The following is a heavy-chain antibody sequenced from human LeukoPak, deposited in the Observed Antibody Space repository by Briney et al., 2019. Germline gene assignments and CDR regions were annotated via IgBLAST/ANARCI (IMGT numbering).Heavy chain of an antibody. J-gene: IGHJ3*02. V-gene: IGHV1-2*02. CDR1: GYTFTGYY. CDR3: ARMTTVTTLAFDI. CDR2: INPNSGGT. Sequence: ASVKVSCKASGYTFTGYYMHWVRQAPGQGLEWRGWINPNSGGTNYAQKFQGRVTMTRDTSISTAYMELSRLRSDDTAVYYCARMTTVTTLAFDIWGQGTMVTVSS. D-gene: IGHD4-17*01.